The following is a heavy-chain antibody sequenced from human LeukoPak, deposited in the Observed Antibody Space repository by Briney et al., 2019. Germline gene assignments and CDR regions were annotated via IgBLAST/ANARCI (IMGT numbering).Heavy chain of an antibody. D-gene: IGHD2-2*01. CDR1: GYTFTSYA. CDR2: INTNTGNP. V-gene: IGHV7-4-1*02. CDR3: ARGYCSSTSCYGGSY. Sequence: ASVKVSCKASGYTFTSYAMNWVRQAPGQGLEWMGWINTNTGNPTYAQGFTGRFVFSLDTSVSTAYLQISSLKAEDTAVYYCARGYCSSTSCYGGSYWGQGILITVSS. J-gene: IGHJ4*02.